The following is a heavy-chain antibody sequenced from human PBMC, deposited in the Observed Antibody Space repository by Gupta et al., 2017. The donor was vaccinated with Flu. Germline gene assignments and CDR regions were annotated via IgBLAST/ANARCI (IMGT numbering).Heavy chain of an antibody. J-gene: IGHJ5*02. D-gene: IGHD4-17*01. CDR2: IYYSGST. V-gene: IGHV4-59*01. CDR3: ARLYYGDYEGWFDP. CDR1: GGSISSYY. Sequence: QVQLQESGPGLVKPSETLSLTCTVSGGSISSYYWSWIRQPPGKGLEWIGYIYYSGSTNYNPSLKSRVTISVDTSKNQFSLKLSSVTAADTAVYYCARLYYGDYEGWFDPWGQGTLVTVSS.